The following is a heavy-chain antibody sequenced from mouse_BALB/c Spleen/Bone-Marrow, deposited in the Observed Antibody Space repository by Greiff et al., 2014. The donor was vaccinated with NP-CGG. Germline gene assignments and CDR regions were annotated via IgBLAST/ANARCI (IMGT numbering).Heavy chain of an antibody. CDR1: GDSITSGY. CDR2: ISYSGST. V-gene: IGHV3-8*02. J-gene: IGHJ4*01. CDR3: ASYYYGSSYAMDY. Sequence: EVMLVESGPSLVKPSQTLSLSCSVTGDSITSGYWNWIRKFPGNKLEYMGYISYSGSTYYNPSLQSRITITRDTSNNQYYLQLKSVTTEDTATYYCASYYYGSSYAMDYWGQGTSVTVSS. D-gene: IGHD1-1*01.